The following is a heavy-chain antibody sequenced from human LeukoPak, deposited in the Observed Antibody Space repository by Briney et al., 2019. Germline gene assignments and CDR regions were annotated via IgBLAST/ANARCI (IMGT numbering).Heavy chain of an antibody. J-gene: IGHJ1*01. CDR3: AKDEDARPMYIQH. CDR2: ISGSGGSL. Sequence: GGSLRLSCAASGFTFISYAMSWVRQAPGKGLEWVSAISGSGGSLHYADSVKGRFTISRDNSKNTLYLQMNTLRAEDTAVYYCAKDEDARPMYIQHWGQGTLVTVSS. CDR1: GFTFISYA. D-gene: IGHD2-2*01. V-gene: IGHV3-23*01.